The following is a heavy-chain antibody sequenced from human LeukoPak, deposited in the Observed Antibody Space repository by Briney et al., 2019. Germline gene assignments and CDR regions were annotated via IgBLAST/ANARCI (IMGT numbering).Heavy chain of an antibody. CDR1: GGSISSSSYY. Sequence: PSETLSLTCTVSGGSISSSSYYWGWIRQPPGTGLEWTGSIYYSGSTYYNPSLKSRVTISVDTSKNQFSLKLSSVTAADTALYFCARQPGTSGDYWGQGALVTVSS. V-gene: IGHV4-39*01. D-gene: IGHD6-13*01. CDR3: ARQPGTSGDY. CDR2: IYYSGST. J-gene: IGHJ4*02.